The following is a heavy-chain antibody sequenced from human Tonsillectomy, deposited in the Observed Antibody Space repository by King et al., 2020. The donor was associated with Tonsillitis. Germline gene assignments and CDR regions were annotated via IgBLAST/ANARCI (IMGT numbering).Heavy chain of an antibody. CDR1: GFTFSSYA. D-gene: IGHD1-26*01. Sequence: VQLVESGGGLVQPGGSLRLSWAASGFTFSSYAMSWVRQAPGKGLEWVSAISGSGGSTYYADSVKGRFTISRDNSKNTLYLQMNSMRAEDTAVYYCAKDWEHLSPTLPVHAFWGRGTLVTVSS. V-gene: IGHV3-23*04. J-gene: IGHJ4*02. CDR2: ISGSGGST. CDR3: AKDWEHLSPTLPVHAF.